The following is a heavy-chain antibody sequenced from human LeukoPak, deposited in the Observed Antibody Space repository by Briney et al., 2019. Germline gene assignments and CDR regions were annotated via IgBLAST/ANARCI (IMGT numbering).Heavy chain of an antibody. CDR2: ISGSGGST. CDR3: ARDSISKAFDI. V-gene: IGHV3-23*01. Sequence: GGSLRLSCAASGFTFSSYGMSWVRQAPGKGLEWVSAISGSGGSTYYADSVKGRFTISRDNAKNSLYLQMNSLRAEDTAVYYCARDSISKAFDIWGQGTMVTVSS. CDR1: GFTFSSYG. D-gene: IGHD2/OR15-2a*01. J-gene: IGHJ3*02.